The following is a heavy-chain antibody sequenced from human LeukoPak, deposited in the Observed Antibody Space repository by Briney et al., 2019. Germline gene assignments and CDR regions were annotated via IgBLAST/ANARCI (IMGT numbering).Heavy chain of an antibody. CDR1: GGTFSSYA. D-gene: IGHD6-13*01. J-gene: IGHJ5*02. CDR2: IIPILGIA. V-gene: IGHV1-69*04. CDR3: AREVSSSWPNWFDP. Sequence: GASVKVSCKASGGTFSSYAISWVRQAPGQGLEWMGRIIPILGIANYAQKFQGRVTITADRSTSTAYMELSSLRSEDTAVYYCAREVSSSWPNWFDPRGQGTLVTVSS.